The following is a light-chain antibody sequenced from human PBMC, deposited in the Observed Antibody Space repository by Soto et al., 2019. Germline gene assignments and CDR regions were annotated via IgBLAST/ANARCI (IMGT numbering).Light chain of an antibody. Sequence: EIVLTQSPGTLSLSPGERATLSCRASQSVTSTDLAWYQQKPGQAPRLLIYAASSRAPGIPDRFSGSGSGIDFTLTISRLEPEDFAVYYCQHYGDSRTFGQGTKVEIK. J-gene: IGKJ1*01. CDR3: QHYGDSRT. V-gene: IGKV3-20*01. CDR1: QSVTSTD. CDR2: AAS.